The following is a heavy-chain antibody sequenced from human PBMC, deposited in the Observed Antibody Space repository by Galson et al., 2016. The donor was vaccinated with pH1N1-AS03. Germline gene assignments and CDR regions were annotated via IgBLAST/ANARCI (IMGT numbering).Heavy chain of an antibody. D-gene: IGHD2-21*01. CDR2: IAFDANRE. Sequence: SLRLSCAASGFTFSSFGMHWVRQAPGKGLEWVTFIAFDANREYYADSVRGRFTISRDNSKNTVYLQMNSLKSDDAAVYYCVKESLCGGGNCNSRVLEAYDIWGQATVVTVSS. J-gene: IGHJ3*02. CDR3: VKESLCGGGNCNSRVLEAYDI. CDR1: GFTFSSFG. V-gene: IGHV3-30*02.